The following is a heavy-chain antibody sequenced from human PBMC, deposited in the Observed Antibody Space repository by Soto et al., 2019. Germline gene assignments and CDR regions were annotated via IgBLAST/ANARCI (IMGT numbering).Heavy chain of an antibody. D-gene: IGHD7-27*01. J-gene: IGHJ4*02. CDR1: GGSISSGDYN. CDR2: IYDSGST. CDR3: ARGPSGDKVDY. V-gene: IGHV4-30-4*01. Sequence: SETLSLTCPVSGGSISSGDYNWSWIRQSPGKGLEWIGHIYDSGSTYNNPSLQSRVTISVDTSKNQFSLNLSSVTAADTAVYYCARGPSGDKVDYWGQGTLVTVS.